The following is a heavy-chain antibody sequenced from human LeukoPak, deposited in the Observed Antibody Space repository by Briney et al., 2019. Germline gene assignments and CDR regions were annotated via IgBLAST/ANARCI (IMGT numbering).Heavy chain of an antibody. D-gene: IGHD2-2*01. CDR3: ARRATDIVVVPAAIQAPAYYYYYMDV. CDR2: IIPIFGTA. J-gene: IGHJ6*03. V-gene: IGHV1-69*01. Sequence: SVKVSCKASGGAFSSYAISWVRQAPGQGLEWMGGIIPIFGTANYAQKFQGRVTITADESTSTAYMELSSLRSEDTAVYYRARRATDIVVVPAAIQAPAYYYYYMDVWGKGTTVTVSS. CDR1: GGAFSSYA.